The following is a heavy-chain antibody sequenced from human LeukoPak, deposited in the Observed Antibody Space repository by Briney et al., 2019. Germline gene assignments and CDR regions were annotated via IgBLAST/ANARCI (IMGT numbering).Heavy chain of an antibody. V-gene: IGHV3-49*04. CDR3: ISWISRDGLKD. CDR1: GFIFADYS. CDR2: GYGATR. D-gene: IGHD2-2*03. Sequence: GRSLRLSCTASGFIFADYSMSWVRQAPGKGLEWVGFGYGATREYAAAVKGRFIISRDDSKRIAYLQMNSLKTEDTAVYYCISWISRDGLKDWGQGTMVTVSS. J-gene: IGHJ3*01.